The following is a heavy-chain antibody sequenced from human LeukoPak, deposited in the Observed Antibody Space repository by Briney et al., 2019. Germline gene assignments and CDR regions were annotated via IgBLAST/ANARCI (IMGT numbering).Heavy chain of an antibody. J-gene: IGHJ6*02. V-gene: IGHV3-64*02. CDR3: ARSTTRGYGMDV. D-gene: IGHD4-17*01. CDR2: ISSNGDRT. Sequence: GGSLRLSCAASGFTFSSYAMHWVRQAPGRGLEYVSTISSNGDRTYYADSVKGRFTISRDNSQNTLSLQMGSLRAEDMAVYYCARSTTRGYGMDVWGQGTTVTVSS. CDR1: GFTFSSYA.